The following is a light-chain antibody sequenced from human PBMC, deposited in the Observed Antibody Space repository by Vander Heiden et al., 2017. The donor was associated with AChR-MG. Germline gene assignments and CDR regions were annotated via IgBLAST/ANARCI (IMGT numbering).Light chain of an antibody. J-gene: IGKJ3*01. CDR2: AAS. Sequence: DIQMTQSPSSLSASVGDRVTITFRASQSISSYLNRYQHKPGKAPKLLIYAASSLQSGVPSRFRGTGSRTDFTLTISSLQPEDFATYSCQQCDSTPRTFGHWTKVDLK. CDR1: QSISSY. CDR3: QQCDSTPRT. V-gene: IGKV1-39*01.